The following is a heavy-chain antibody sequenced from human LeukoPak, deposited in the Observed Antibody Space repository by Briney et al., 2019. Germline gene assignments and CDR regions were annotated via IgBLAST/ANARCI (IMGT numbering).Heavy chain of an antibody. CDR1: GYTFTSYD. D-gene: IGHD6-13*01. Sequence: ASVKVSCKASGYTFTSYDINWMRQATGQGLEWMGWMNPNSGSTGYAQKFQGRVTMTRDTSLSTAYMELSSLTSDDTAVYYCARDGRGAAAADDPLDIWGQGTTVTVSS. CDR2: MNPNSGST. V-gene: IGHV1-8*01. CDR3: ARDGRGAAAADDPLDI. J-gene: IGHJ3*02.